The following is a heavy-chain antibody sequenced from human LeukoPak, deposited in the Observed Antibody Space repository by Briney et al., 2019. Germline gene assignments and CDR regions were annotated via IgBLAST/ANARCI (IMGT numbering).Heavy chain of an antibody. Sequence: SETLSLTCTVSGGSISSGGYYWSWIRQHPGKGLEWIGYIYYSGSTYYNPFLKSRVTISVDTSKNQFSLKLSSVTAADTAVYYCARDLWFGEVGYGMDVWGQGTTVTVSS. V-gene: IGHV4-31*03. CDR3: ARDLWFGEVGYGMDV. J-gene: IGHJ6*02. CDR1: GGSISSGGYY. CDR2: IYYSGST. D-gene: IGHD3-10*01.